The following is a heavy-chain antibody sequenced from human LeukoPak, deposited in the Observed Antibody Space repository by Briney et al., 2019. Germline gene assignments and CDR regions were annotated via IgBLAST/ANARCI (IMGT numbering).Heavy chain of an antibody. D-gene: IGHD2-15*01. CDR3: ARAYPGCSGGSCDETDDY. Sequence: SETLSLTCAVYGGSFSGYYWSWIRQPPGKGLEWIGEINHSGSTNYNPSLKSRVTISVDTSKNQFSLKLSSVTAADTAVYYCARAYPGCSGGSCDETDDYWGQGTLVTVSS. CDR1: GGSFSGYY. J-gene: IGHJ4*02. CDR2: INHSGST. V-gene: IGHV4-34*01.